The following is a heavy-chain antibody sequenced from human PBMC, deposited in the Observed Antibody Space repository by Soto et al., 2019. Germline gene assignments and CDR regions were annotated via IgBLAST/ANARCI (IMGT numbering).Heavy chain of an antibody. V-gene: IGHV3-53*01. CDR2: IYSGGST. Sequence: GGSLRLSCAASGLTVSSNYMSWVRQAPGKGLEWVALIYSGGSTYYADPVRGRFTISRDNSKNTLYLEMISLRAEDTAMYYCARDRRITVSHYYGMDIWGQGTRSPSP. D-gene: IGHD3-3*01. CDR3: ARDRRITVSHYYGMDI. CDR1: GLTVSSNY. J-gene: IGHJ6*02.